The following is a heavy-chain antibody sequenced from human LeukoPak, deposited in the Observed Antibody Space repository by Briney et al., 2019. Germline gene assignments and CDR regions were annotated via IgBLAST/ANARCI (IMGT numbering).Heavy chain of an antibody. V-gene: IGHV4-34*01. CDR1: GESFSGHF. J-gene: IGHJ4*02. Sequence: SETLSLTCAVYGESFSGHFWSWIRQPPGKGLEWIGEINHSGSTNYSPSLKSRVTISVDTSEKQFSLQLNSVTAADTAVYYCARQGSAYYFDFWGQGLLVTVSS. CDR3: ARQGSAYYFDF. D-gene: IGHD2-15*01. CDR2: INHSGST.